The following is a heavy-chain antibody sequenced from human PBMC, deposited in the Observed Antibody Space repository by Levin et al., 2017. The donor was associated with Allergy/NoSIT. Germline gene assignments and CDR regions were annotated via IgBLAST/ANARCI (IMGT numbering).Heavy chain of an antibody. Sequence: PGGSLRLSCETSGFTFSSSWMNWVRQAPGKGLVWVSRINGDGSSTSHADSVKGRFTISRDNAKNTLFLQMNSLTAEDTAVYYCARDSQYYDFWGGNPVDDWGQGTLVTVSS. CDR3: ARDSQYYDFWGGNPVDD. V-gene: IGHV3-74*01. CDR2: INGDGSST. CDR1: GFTFSSSW. J-gene: IGHJ4*02. D-gene: IGHD3-3*01.